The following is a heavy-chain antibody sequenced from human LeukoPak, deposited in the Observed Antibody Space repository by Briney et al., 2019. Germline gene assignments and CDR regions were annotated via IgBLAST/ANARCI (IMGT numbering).Heavy chain of an antibody. Sequence: PGGSLRLSSAVSGFSVSNQYMIWVRQAPGKGLEWVSVIYGGGSPFYADSVKGRFTIARDNSKNTLFLQMDSLRAEDTAVYYCARAAASGGYFDYWGQGTLVTVSS. J-gene: IGHJ4*02. CDR2: IYGGGSP. CDR3: ARAAASGGYFDY. CDR1: GFSVSNQY. D-gene: IGHD3-16*01. V-gene: IGHV3-53*01.